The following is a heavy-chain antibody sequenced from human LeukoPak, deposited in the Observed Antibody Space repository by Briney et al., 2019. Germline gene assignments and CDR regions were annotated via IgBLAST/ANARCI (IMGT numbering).Heavy chain of an antibody. J-gene: IGHJ5*02. CDR2: IYYSGST. CDR3: ARDLRYGSGSYYWFDP. D-gene: IGHD3-10*01. CDR1: GGSISSYY. Sequence: SETLSLTCTVSGGSISSYYWSWIRQPPGKGLEWIAYIYYSGSTNYNPSLKSRVTISVDTSKNQFSLKLSSVTAADTAVYYCARDLRYGSGSYYWFDPWGQGTLVTVSS. V-gene: IGHV4-59*01.